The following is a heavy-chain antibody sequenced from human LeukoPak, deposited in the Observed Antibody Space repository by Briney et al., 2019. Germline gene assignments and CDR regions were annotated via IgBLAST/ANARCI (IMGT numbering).Heavy chain of an antibody. CDR2: IKQDGSEK. D-gene: IGHD3-3*01. Sequence: PGGSLRLSCAASGFTFSSYWMHWVRQAPGKGLEWVAHIKQDGSEKNYVDSVKGRFTISRDNAKNSLYLQMNSLRAEDTAVYYCARDRWSLYSNDYYYYGLDVWGQGTTVTVSS. J-gene: IGHJ6*02. CDR3: ARDRWSLYSNDYYYYGLDV. CDR1: GFTFSSYW. V-gene: IGHV3-7*01.